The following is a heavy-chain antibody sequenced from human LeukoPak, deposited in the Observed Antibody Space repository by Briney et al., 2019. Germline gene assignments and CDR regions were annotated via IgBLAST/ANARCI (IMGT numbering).Heavy chain of an antibody. V-gene: IGHV3-23*01. CDR3: AKIYRHDYVWGSYED. CDR1: GFTFSSYA. Sequence: PGGSLRLSCAASGFTFSSYAMSWVRQAPGKGLEWVSAISGSGGSTYYADSVKGRFTISRDNSKNTLYLQMNSLRAEDTAVYYCAKIYRHDYVWGSYEDWGQGTLVTVSS. CDR2: ISGSGGST. D-gene: IGHD3-16*01. J-gene: IGHJ4*02.